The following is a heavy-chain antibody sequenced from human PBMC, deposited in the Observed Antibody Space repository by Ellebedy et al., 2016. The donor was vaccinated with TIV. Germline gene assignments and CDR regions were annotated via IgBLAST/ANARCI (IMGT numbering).Heavy chain of an antibody. CDR2: IWYDGSNK. D-gene: IGHD3-10*01. CDR1: GFTFSAYG. J-gene: IGHJ4*02. V-gene: IGHV3-33*01. CDR3: ARPHDSGSPYPDY. Sequence: GESLKISCAASGFTFSAYGMHWVRQAPGKGLEWVAVIWYDGSNKYYADSVKGRFTISRDNSKNTLYLQMNSLRAEDTAVYYRARPHDSGSPYPDYWGQGTLVTVSS.